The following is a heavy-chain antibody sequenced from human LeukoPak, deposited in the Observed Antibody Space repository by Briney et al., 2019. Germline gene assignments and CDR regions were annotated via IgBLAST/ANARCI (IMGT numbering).Heavy chain of an antibody. CDR3: VRVACSSMTSCATVDY. Sequence: GGSLRLSCAASGFTFSSYWMHWVRHAPGKGLVWVPRINSDGSSTSYADSVKGRFIISRDNAKNTLSLQMNSLRAEDTAVFYCVRVACSSMTSCATVDYWGQGTLVTVSS. CDR1: GFTFSSYW. J-gene: IGHJ4*02. D-gene: IGHD2-2*01. V-gene: IGHV3-74*01. CDR2: INSDGSST.